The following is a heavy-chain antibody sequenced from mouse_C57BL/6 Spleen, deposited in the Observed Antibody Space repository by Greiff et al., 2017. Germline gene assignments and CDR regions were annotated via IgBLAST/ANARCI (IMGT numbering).Heavy chain of an antibody. D-gene: IGHD3-2*02. CDR2: IWTGGGT. Sequence: VHLVESGPGLVAPSQSLSITCTVSGFSLPSYAISWVRQPTGKGLEWLGVIWTGGGTNYNSALKSRLSISKDNSKSQVFLKRNSLQTDDTARYYCARKAISSSGRKDYGGQGTSVTVSS. CDR1: GFSLPSYA. J-gene: IGHJ4*01. CDR3: ARKAISSSGRKDY. V-gene: IGHV2-9-1*01.